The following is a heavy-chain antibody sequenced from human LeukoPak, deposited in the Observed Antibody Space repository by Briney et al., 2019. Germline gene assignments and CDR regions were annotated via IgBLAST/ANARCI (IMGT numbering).Heavy chain of an antibody. Sequence: SVKVSCKASGGTFSSYAISWVRQAPGQGLEWMGGIIPIFGTANYAQKLQGRVTITADESTSTAYMELSSLRSEDTAVYYCATSLGPYSNTKLYYYYGMDVWGQGTTVTVSS. CDR3: ATSLGPYSNTKLYYYYGMDV. V-gene: IGHV1-69*13. D-gene: IGHD4-11*01. J-gene: IGHJ6*02. CDR2: IIPIFGTA. CDR1: GGTFSSYA.